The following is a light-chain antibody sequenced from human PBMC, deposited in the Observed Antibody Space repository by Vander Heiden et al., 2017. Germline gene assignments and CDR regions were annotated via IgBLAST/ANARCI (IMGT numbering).Light chain of an antibody. CDR3: QQRSNWPPEVT. CDR1: RGVSNY. Sequence: DIVLTQSPATLSLSPGERATLSGRASRGVSNYVAWYQRKPGQAPRLLIYDASNRAAALPARFSGSGSGTDFTLTISSLEPEDFAVYYCQQRSNWPPEVTFGGGTKVEIK. J-gene: IGKJ4*01. CDR2: DAS. V-gene: IGKV3-11*01.